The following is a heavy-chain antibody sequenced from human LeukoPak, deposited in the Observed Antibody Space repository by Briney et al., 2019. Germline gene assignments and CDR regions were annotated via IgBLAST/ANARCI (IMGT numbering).Heavy chain of an antibody. CDR1: GGSFSGYY. J-gene: IGHJ4*02. CDR3: ARGCVYDSSPVPYYFDY. V-gene: IGHV4-34*01. D-gene: IGHD3-22*01. CDR2: INHSGST. Sequence: SETLSLTCAVYGGSFSGYYWSWIRQPPGKGLEWIGEINHSGSTNYNPSLKSRVTISVDTSKNQFSLKLSSVTAADTAVYYCARGCVYDSSPVPYYFDYWGQGTLVTVFS.